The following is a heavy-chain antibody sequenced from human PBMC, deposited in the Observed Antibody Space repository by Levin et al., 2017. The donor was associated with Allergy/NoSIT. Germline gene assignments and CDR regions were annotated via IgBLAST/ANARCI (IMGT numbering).Heavy chain of an antibody. CDR3: ARVLRFYYYYYMDV. V-gene: IGHV3-33*01. D-gene: IGHD5-12*01. Sequence: SFSSSLFTFIIYFIHFFLHSPFNFLYFFSFIFDYGNKKYYADSVKGRFTISRDNSKNTLYLQMNSLRAEDTAVYYCARVLRFYYYYYMDVWGKGTTVTVSS. J-gene: IGHJ6*03. CDR1: LFTFIIYF. CDR2: IFDYGNKK.